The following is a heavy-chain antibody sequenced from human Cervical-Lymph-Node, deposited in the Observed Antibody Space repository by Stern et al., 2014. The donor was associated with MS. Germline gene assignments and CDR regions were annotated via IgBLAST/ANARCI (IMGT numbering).Heavy chain of an antibody. V-gene: IGHV4-59*01. Sequence: QLQLQESGPGLVKPSETLSLNCIVSDGSISSDFWSWIRQPPGKGLEWIGYIHFNGITSYNPSLTSRVTISTGTIKNHLLLKLTTVTPADTAVYYCARVKRWLQVDDGMDVWGQGTTVTVSS. CDR2: IHFNGIT. D-gene: IGHD5-24*01. CDR3: ARVKRWLQVDDGMDV. CDR1: DGSISSDF. J-gene: IGHJ6*02.